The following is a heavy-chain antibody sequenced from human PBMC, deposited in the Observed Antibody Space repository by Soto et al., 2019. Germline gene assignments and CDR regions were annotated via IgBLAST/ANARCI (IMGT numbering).Heavy chain of an antibody. J-gene: IGHJ3*02. V-gene: IGHV4-59*01. CDR3: ARVLGGAVDI. D-gene: IGHD1-26*01. CDR2: IYYSGST. CDR1: GGSISSYY. Sequence: QVQLQESGPGLVKPSETLSLTCTVSGGSISSYYWRWIRQPPGKGLEWIGYIYYSGSTNYNPSLKSRVTISVDTTKNQSSLKLSSGTAAATAVYYGARVLGGAVDIWGHVAMFTVSS.